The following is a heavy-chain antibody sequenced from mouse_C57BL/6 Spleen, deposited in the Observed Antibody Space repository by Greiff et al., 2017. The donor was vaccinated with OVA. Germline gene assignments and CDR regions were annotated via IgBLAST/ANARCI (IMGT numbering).Heavy chain of an antibody. CDR1: GYSITSGYY. D-gene: IGHD1-1*01. V-gene: IGHV3-6*01. Sequence: ESGPGLVKPSQSLSLTCSVTGYSITSGYYWNWIRQFPGNKLEWMGYISYDGSNNYNPSLKNRISITRDTSKNQFFLKLNSVTTEDTATYYCASEGLYYGSSYDWGQGTTLTVSS. J-gene: IGHJ2*01. CDR3: ASEGLYYGSSYD. CDR2: ISYDGSN.